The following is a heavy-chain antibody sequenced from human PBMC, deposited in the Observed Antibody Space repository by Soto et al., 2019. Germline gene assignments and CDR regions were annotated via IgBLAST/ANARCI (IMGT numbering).Heavy chain of an antibody. CDR2: ISADGSST. D-gene: IGHD3-16*02. Sequence: GGSLRLSCAASGFTFRTSWMYWVRQAPGKGLVWVSRISADGSSTTYAAAVKGRFTISRDNAKNTLYLEMNSLRAEDTAVYYCTRVEERSFPFDYRGQGTLVTVSS. CDR3: TRVEERSFPFDY. V-gene: IGHV3-74*01. J-gene: IGHJ4*02. CDR1: GFTFRTSW.